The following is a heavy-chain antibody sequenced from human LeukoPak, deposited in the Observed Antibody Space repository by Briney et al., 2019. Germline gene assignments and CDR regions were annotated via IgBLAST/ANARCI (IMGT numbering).Heavy chain of an antibody. CDR1: GDSINSYY. CDR2: IYHSGST. Sequence: SETLSLTCSVSGDSINSYYWSWIRQPPGKGLGWIGYIYHSGSTIYNPSLKSRVTLSVDTSKNQFSLKLTSVTAEDTAVYYCARALRQQLLTGWFDPRGQGTLVSVSS. J-gene: IGHJ5*02. CDR3: ARALRQQLLTGWFDP. V-gene: IGHV4-59*01. D-gene: IGHD6-13*01.